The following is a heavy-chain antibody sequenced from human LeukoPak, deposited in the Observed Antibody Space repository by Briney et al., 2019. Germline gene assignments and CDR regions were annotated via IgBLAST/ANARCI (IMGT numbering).Heavy chain of an antibody. Sequence: GGSLRLSCAASGFTFSDYYMSWIRQAPGKGLEWVAFIRYDGSNKYYADSVKGRFTISRDNSKNTLYLQMNSLRAEDTAVYYCAKEVTFYMDVWAKGPRSPSP. CDR3: AKEVTFYMDV. J-gene: IGHJ6*03. D-gene: IGHD2-21*02. CDR2: IRYDGSNK. CDR1: GFTFSDYY. V-gene: IGHV3-30*02.